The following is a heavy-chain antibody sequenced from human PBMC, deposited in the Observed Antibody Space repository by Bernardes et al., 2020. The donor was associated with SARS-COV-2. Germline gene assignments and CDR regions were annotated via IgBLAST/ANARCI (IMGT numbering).Heavy chain of an antibody. CDR2: ISSDGDNT. CDR3: VKADYKFFWPSSGWGGHFFDN. D-gene: IGHD6-19*01. J-gene: IGHJ4*02. CDR1: GFIFSSYS. Sequence: GGSLRLSCSASGFIFSSYSMHWVRQAPGKGLEYVSGISSDGDNTQYADSVEDRFTISRDNSKDTLYLQLTSLRLEDTAVYYCVKADYKFFWPSSGWGGHFFDNWGQGSLLTVSS. V-gene: IGHV3-64D*06.